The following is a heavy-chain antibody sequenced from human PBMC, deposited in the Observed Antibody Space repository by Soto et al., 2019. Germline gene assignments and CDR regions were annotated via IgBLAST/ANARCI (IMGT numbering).Heavy chain of an antibody. CDR3: ARDVRQLVDY. D-gene: IGHD6-13*01. CDR2: ISTSGSST. Sequence: ESGGGMVKPGGSLRLSCIASGFTFSDYYMSWIRQAPGKGLEWVSYISTSGSSTKYADSVKGRFTISRANAKNSLYLQMNTLRAEDTAVYYCARDVRQLVDYWGQGTLVTVSS. J-gene: IGHJ4*02. V-gene: IGHV3-11*05. CDR1: GFTFSDYY.